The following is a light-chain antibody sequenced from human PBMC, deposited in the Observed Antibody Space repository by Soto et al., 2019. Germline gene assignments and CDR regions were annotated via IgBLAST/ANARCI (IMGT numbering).Light chain of an antibody. CDR2: EVS. J-gene: IGLJ2*01. CDR3: SSYTGSSTPVV. V-gene: IGLV2-14*01. CDR1: SSDVGFYNF. Sequence: QSALTQPASVSGSPGQSITISCTGTSSDVGFYNFVSWYQQHPGKAPKLLIYEVSHRPSGVSYRFSGSKSGNTASLTISGLQAEDEADYYCSSYTGSSTPVVFGGGTKLTVL.